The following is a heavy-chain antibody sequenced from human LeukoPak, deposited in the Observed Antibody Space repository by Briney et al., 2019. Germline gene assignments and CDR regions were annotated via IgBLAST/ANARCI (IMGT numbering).Heavy chain of an antibody. D-gene: IGHD4-17*01. V-gene: IGHV3-23*01. CDR2: IIGSGGST. J-gene: IGHJ4*02. CDR1: GFTFSSYA. CDR3: AKAAHTYQCATVTTYFDY. Sequence: GSLRLSCAASGFTFSSYAMSWVRQAPGRGLEWVSAIIGSGGSTYYADSVKGRFTISRDNSKNTLYLQMNSLRAEDTAVYYCAKAAHTYQCATVTTYFDYWGQGTLVTVSS.